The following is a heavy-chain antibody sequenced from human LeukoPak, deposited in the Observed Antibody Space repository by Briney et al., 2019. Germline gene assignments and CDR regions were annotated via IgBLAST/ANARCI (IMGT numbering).Heavy chain of an antibody. Sequence: GGSLRLSCAASGFTFSSYAMHWVRQAPGKGLEWVAVISYDGSNKYYADSVKGRFTISRDNSKNTLYLQMNSLRAEDTAVYYCARGFIVVVPAALYYWGQGTLVTVSS. CDR3: ARGFIVVVPAALYY. CDR2: ISYDGSNK. V-gene: IGHV3-30-3*01. CDR1: GFTFSSYA. J-gene: IGHJ4*02. D-gene: IGHD2-2*01.